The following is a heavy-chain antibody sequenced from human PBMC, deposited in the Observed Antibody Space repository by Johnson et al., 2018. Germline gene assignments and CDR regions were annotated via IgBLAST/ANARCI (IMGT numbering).Heavy chain of an antibody. CDR2: IWYDGSNK. J-gene: IGHJ3*02. CDR1: GFTFSSYG. V-gene: IGHV3-33*01. CDR3: ASSISGSGSYYNSLEAFDI. Sequence: QVQLVESGGGVVQPGRSLRLSCAASGFTFSSYGMHWVRQAPGKGLEWVAVIWYDGSNKYYADSVKGRFTLSRDNSKNTLYLQMNSLRAEDTAVYYCASSISGSGSYYNSLEAFDIWGQGTMVTVSS. D-gene: IGHD3-10*01.